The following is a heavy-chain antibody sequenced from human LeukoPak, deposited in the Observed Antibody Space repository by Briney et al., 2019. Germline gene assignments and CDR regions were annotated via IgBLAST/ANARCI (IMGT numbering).Heavy chain of an antibody. CDR2: ISAYNGNT. Sequence: GASVKVSCKASGYTFTSYGISWVRQAPGQGLEWMGWISAYNGNTNYAQKLQGRVTMTTDTSTSTAYMELRSLRSDDTAVYFCARGENYYETSGYGYWGQGTLVTVSS. J-gene: IGHJ4*02. CDR1: GYTFTSYG. CDR3: ARGENYYETSGYGY. D-gene: IGHD3-22*01. V-gene: IGHV1-18*01.